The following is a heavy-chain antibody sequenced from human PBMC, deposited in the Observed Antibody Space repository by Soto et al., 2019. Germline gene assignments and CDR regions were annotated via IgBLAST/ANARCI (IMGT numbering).Heavy chain of an antibody. CDR1: GFSLSTSGVG. CDR2: IYWDDDK. D-gene: IGHD7-27*01. J-gene: IGHJ4*02. V-gene: IGHV2-5*02. Sequence: QITLKESGPPLVKPTQTLTLTCTFSGFSLSTSGVGVGSIRQPPGKALEWLALIYWDDDKRYSPSLKSRLTITKDTSKNQVVLTMTNMDPVDTATYYCAHSLIPNWGSRGAFDYWGQGTLVTVSS. CDR3: AHSLIPNWGSRGAFDY.